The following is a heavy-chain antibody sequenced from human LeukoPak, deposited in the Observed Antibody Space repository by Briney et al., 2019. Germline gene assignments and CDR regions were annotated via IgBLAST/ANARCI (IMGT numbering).Heavy chain of an antibody. Sequence: SETLSLTCSVSGGSISSSSSYWGWIRQPPGTGLEWIGSIYYSGSSFDNPALKSRVTISVDTSKNQFSLKLSSVTAADTAVYYCARHRSGWLQSSFDYWGQGTLVTVSS. V-gene: IGHV4-39*01. J-gene: IGHJ4*02. D-gene: IGHD5-24*01. CDR1: GGSISSSSSY. CDR3: ARHRSGWLQSSFDY. CDR2: IYYSGSS.